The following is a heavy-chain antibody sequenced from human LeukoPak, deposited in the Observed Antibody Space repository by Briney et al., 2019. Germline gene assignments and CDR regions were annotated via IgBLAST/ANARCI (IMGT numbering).Heavy chain of an antibody. CDR3: ARQDTAMVGDLNWFDP. CDR1: GGSISSGGYY. D-gene: IGHD5-18*01. V-gene: IGHV4-31*03. Sequence: SETLSLTCTVSGGSISSGGYYWSWIRQHPGKGLEWIGYIYYSGSTYYNPSLKSRVTISVDTSKNQFSLKLSSVTAADTAVYYCARQDTAMVGDLNWFDPWGQGTLVTVSS. J-gene: IGHJ5*02. CDR2: IYYSGST.